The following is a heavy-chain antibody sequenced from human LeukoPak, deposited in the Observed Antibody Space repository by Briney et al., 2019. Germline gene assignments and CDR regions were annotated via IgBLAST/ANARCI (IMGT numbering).Heavy chain of an antibody. CDR1: GFTVSSNY. J-gene: IGHJ3*02. Sequence: PGGSLRLSCAASGFTVSSNYMSWVRQAPGKGLEWVSVIYSGGSTYYADSVKGRFTISRDNSKNTLYLQMNSLRAEDTAVYYCARRRWRWLQHDAFDIWGQGTMVTVSS. V-gene: IGHV3-53*01. CDR2: IYSGGST. CDR3: ARRRWRWLQHDAFDI. D-gene: IGHD5-24*01.